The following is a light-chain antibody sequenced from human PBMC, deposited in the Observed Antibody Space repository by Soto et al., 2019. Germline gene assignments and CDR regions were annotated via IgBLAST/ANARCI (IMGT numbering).Light chain of an antibody. CDR1: SSDVGDYNY. CDR3: SSYTSSSTRV. V-gene: IGLV2-14*01. J-gene: IGLJ1*01. CDR2: DVS. Sequence: QSVLTQPASVSGSPGQSITISCTGTSSDVGDYNYVSWYQQHPGKAPKLVIFDVSDRPSGVSNRFSGSKSGNTASLIISGLQAEDEADYYCSSYTSSSTRVFGTGTKLTVL.